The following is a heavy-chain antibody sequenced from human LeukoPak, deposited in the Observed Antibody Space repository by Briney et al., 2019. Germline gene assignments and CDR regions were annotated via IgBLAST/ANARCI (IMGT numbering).Heavy chain of an antibody. D-gene: IGHD3-16*02. CDR1: GFTFSGSA. J-gene: IGHJ4*02. CDR3: TSFDWDYVWGSYRPL. Sequence: GGSLRLSCAASGFTFSGSAMHWVRQASGNGLEWVGRIRSKANSYATAYAASVKGRFTISRDDSKNTAYLQMNSLKTEDTAVYYCTSFDWDYVWGSYRPLWGQGTLVTVSS. V-gene: IGHV3-73*01. CDR2: IRSKANSYAT.